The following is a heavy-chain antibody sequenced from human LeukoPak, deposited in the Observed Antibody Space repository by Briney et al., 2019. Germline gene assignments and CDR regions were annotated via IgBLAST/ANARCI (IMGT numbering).Heavy chain of an antibody. CDR1: GFTVSNNY. J-gene: IGHJ4*02. Sequence: GGSLRLSCAASGFTVSNNYMTWVRQAPGKGLEWVSLIYSSGSTYYADSVKGRFTISRDNSKNTLYLQMYSLRAEDTAVYYCANEIRPNDYWGQGTLVTVPS. CDR3: ANEIRPNDY. V-gene: IGHV3-53*01. CDR2: IYSSGST. D-gene: IGHD4-17*01.